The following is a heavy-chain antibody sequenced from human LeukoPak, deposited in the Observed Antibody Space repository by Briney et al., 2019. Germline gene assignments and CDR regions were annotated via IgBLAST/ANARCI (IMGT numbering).Heavy chain of an antibody. V-gene: IGHV1-8*01. CDR2: MNPNSGNT. D-gene: IGHD5-12*01. CDR3: ARGRRYAPHGDV. J-gene: IGHJ6*02. Sequence: ASVTVSFTASGYTFTIYDINWVRQAPGQGLEWMGWMNPNSGNTGYAQKFQGRVTMTRNTSISTAYMELSSLRSEDTAVYYCARGRRYAPHGDVWGQGTTVTVS. CDR1: GYTFTIYD.